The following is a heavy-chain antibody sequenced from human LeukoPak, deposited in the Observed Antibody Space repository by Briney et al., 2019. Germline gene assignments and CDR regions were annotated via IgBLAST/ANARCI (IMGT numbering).Heavy chain of an antibody. CDR2: FSSVGSYK. CDR1: GFTVSSNY. J-gene: IGHJ3*01. Sequence: PGGSLRLSCAASGFTVSSNYMSWVRQAPGKGLEWVALFSSVGSYKYYADSVKGRFTTSRDNAKSLVYLQLNSLRAGDTALYYCARGGKKGGSDSLHLWGPGTMVTVAS. D-gene: IGHD2-21*01. CDR3: ARGGKKGGSDSLHL. V-gene: IGHV3-21*01.